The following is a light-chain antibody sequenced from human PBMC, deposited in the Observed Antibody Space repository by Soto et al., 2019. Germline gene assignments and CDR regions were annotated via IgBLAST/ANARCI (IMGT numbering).Light chain of an antibody. Sequence: DSQLTQSPASVSASLGDRVNITCRASQDIGSWLAWYQQKPGKAPNLLLYAASTLRGGVPSRFTGSGYGTEFALTIIRLQPEDFATCYFQHANSLRITLGQGTRLEMK. CDR1: QDIGSW. V-gene: IGKV1-12*01. J-gene: IGKJ5*01. CDR3: QHANSLRIT. CDR2: AAS.